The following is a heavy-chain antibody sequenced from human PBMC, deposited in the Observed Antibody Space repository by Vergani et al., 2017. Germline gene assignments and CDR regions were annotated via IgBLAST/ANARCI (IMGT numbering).Heavy chain of an antibody. D-gene: IGHD3-10*01. J-gene: IGHJ3*02. Sequence: QVQLVESGGGVVQPGRSLRPSCAASGFTFSSYGMHWVRQAPGKGVEWVAVIWHDGSNKYYADSVRGRFTISRDNSKNTLYLQMNSLRAEDTAVYYCARPLLEVSDDSSDIWGQGRMVTVHS. CDR2: IWHDGSNK. CDR1: GFTFSSYG. CDR3: ARPLLEVSDDSSDI. V-gene: IGHV3-33*01.